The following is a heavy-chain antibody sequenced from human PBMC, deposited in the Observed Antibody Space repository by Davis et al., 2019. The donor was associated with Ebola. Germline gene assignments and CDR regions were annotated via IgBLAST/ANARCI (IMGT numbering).Heavy chain of an antibody. CDR1: GFTFSSYG. CDR3: ARDLGYSSSWTRDPHYYGMDV. V-gene: IGHV3-30*03. CDR2: ISYDGSNK. Sequence: GESLKISCAASGFTFSSYGMHWVRQAPGKGLEWVAVISYDGSNKYYADSVKGRFTISRDNSKNTLYLQMNSLRAEDTAVYYCARDLGYSSSWTRDPHYYGMDVWGQGTTVTVSS. J-gene: IGHJ6*02. D-gene: IGHD6-13*01.